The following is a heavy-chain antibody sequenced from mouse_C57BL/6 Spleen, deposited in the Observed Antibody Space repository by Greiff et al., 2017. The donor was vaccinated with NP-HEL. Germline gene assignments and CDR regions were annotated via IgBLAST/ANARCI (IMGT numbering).Heavy chain of an antibody. D-gene: IGHD2-4*01. CDR3: ASGGMITARDYYAMDY. CDR1: GYTFTSYW. V-gene: IGHV1-69*01. CDR2: IDPSGSYT. Sequence: QVQLQQPGAELVMPGASVKLSCKASGYTFTSYWMPWVKQRPGQGLEWIGEIDPSGSYTNYNQKFTGKSTLTVDKSSSTAYMQLSSLTSEDSAVYYCASGGMITARDYYAMDYWGQGTSVTVSS. J-gene: IGHJ4*01.